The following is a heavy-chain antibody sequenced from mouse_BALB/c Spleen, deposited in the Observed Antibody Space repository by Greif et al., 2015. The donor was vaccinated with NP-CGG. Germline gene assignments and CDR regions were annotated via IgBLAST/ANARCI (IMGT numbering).Heavy chain of an antibody. D-gene: IGHD4-1*01. CDR2: IWRGGST. Sequence: VKLVESGPGLVQPSQSLSITCTVSGFSLTSYGVHWVRQSPGKGLEWLGVIWRGGSTDYNAAFMSRLSITKDNSKSQVFFKMNSLQADDTAIYYCAKNSRDWGAMDYWGQGTSVTVSS. V-gene: IGHV2-5*01. CDR1: GFSLTSYG. J-gene: IGHJ4*01. CDR3: AKNSRDWGAMDY.